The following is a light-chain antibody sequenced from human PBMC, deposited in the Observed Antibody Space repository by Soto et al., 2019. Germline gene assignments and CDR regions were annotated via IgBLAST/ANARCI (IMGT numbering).Light chain of an antibody. CDR2: DAS. Sequence: EIVLTQSPATLSLSPGERATLSCRASQSVSSYLAWYQHKPGQAPRLLIYDASNRATGIPARFSGSGAGTDFTLTIGSLEPEDFAMYYCQHRSNWPLPFGGGTKVEIE. J-gene: IGKJ4*01. CDR1: QSVSSY. CDR3: QHRSNWPLP. V-gene: IGKV3-11*01.